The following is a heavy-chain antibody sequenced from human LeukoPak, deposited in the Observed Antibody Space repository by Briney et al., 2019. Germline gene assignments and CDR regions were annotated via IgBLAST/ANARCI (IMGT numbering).Heavy chain of an antibody. CDR1: GFTFSSYA. J-gene: IGHJ4*02. Sequence: PGGSLRLSCAVSGFTFSSYAMSWVRQAPGKGLEWVSAISGSGGSTYYADSVKGRFTISRDNSKNTLYLQMNSLRAEDTAVYYCARATPPFTMVRRGVDYFDYWGQGTLVTVSS. CDR2: ISGSGGST. V-gene: IGHV3-23*01. CDR3: ARATPPFTMVRRGVDYFDY. D-gene: IGHD3-10*01.